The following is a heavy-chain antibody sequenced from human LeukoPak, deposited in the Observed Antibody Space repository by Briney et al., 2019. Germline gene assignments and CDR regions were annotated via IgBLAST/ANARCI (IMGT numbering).Heavy chain of an antibody. CDR1: GFTSSSYS. J-gene: IGHJ4*02. D-gene: IGHD2-21*02. V-gene: IGHV3-48*01. Sequence: GGSLRLSCAASGFTSSSYSMNWVRQAPGKGLEWVSYISSSSTIYYADSVKGRFTISRDNAKNSLYLQMNSLRAEDTAVYYCAVVTAVNTLFDYWGQGTLVTVSS. CDR2: ISSSSTI. CDR3: AVVTAVNTLFDY.